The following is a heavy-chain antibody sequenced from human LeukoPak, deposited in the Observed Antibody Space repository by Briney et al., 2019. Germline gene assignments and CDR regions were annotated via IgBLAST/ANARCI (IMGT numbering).Heavy chain of an antibody. J-gene: IGHJ3*02. V-gene: IGHV4-39*07. CDR3: ARDRVSAAGDGFDI. D-gene: IGHD6-13*01. CDR1: GGSISSSSYY. Sequence: SETLSLTCTVSGGSISSSSYYWGWIRQPPGKGLEWIGSIYYSGSTYYNPSFKSRVTISVDTSKNQFSLGLSSVTAADTAVYYCARDRVSAAGDGFDIWGQGTMVTVSS. CDR2: IYYSGST.